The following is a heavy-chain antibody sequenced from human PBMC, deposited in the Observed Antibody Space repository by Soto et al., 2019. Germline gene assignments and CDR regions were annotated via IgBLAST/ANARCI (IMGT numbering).Heavy chain of an antibody. CDR3: ARDDPFDP. Sequence: QVRLRESGPQVVKPSATLSLNCNVSGGAFRSYFWSWIRQSPGKGLEWIGNIHSSGRSIYNPSFKSRVSMSIDPSKNQFSVRLTSVTPADTAVYYCARDDPFDPWGQGILVTVSS. CDR2: IHSSGRS. V-gene: IGHV4-59*01. CDR1: GGAFRSYF. J-gene: IGHJ5*02.